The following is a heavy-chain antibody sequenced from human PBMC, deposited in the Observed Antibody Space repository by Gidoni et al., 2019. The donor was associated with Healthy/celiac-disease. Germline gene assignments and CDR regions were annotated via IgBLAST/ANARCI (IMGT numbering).Heavy chain of an antibody. Sequence: QVPLQQWGAGLLKPSETLSLTCAVSGGSFSGYYWSWIRQPPGKGLEWIGEINHSGSTNYNPSLKSRVTISVDTSKNQFSLKLSSVTAADTAVYYCARGRAAAGRRNLDVWGKGTTVTVSS. D-gene: IGHD6-13*01. CDR1: GGSFSGYY. J-gene: IGHJ6*04. CDR2: INHSGST. CDR3: ARGRAAAGRRNLDV. V-gene: IGHV4-34*01.